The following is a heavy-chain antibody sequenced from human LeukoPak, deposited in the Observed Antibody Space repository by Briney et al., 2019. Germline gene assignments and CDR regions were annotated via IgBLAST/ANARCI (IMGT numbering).Heavy chain of an antibody. Sequence: GGSLRLSCKASAFTFRSYWMHWVRQAPGKGLVWVSRINRDGSSTSYADSVKGRFTISRDNAKNTLYLQMNSLRAEDTAVYYCARADYGDDPLDYWGQGTLVTVSS. V-gene: IGHV3-74*01. CDR2: INRDGSST. D-gene: IGHD4-17*01. CDR1: AFTFRSYW. CDR3: ARADYGDDPLDY. J-gene: IGHJ4*02.